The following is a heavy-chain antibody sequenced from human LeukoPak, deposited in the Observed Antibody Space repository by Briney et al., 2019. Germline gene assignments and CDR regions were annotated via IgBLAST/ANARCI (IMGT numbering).Heavy chain of an antibody. CDR3: ARAPFSSGWYGAWFDP. CDR1: GYTSTSYD. CDR2: MNPNSGNT. D-gene: IGHD6-19*01. J-gene: IGHJ5*02. Sequence: ASVKVSCKASGYTSTSYDINWVRQAPGQGLEWMGWMNPNSGNTGYAQKFQGRVTMTRNTSISTAYMELSSLRSEDTAVYYCARAPFSSGWYGAWFDPWGQGTLVTVSS. V-gene: IGHV1-8*01.